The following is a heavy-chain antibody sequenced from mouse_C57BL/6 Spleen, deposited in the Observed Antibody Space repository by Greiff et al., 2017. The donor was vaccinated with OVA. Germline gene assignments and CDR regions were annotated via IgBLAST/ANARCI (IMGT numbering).Heavy chain of an antibody. CDR3: ARDYGNYGEDYFDY. CDR1: GYTFTSYW. D-gene: IGHD2-1*01. Sequence: VQLQQPGAELVRPGSSVKLSCKASGYTFTSYWMHWVKQRPIQGLEWIGNIDPSDSETHYNQKFKDKATLTVDKSSSTAYMQLSSLTSEDSAVYYCARDYGNYGEDYFDYWGQGTTLTVSS. V-gene: IGHV1-52*01. CDR2: IDPSDSET. J-gene: IGHJ2*01.